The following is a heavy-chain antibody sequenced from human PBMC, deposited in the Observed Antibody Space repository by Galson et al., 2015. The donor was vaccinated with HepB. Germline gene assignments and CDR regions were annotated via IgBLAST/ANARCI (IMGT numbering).Heavy chain of an antibody. J-gene: IGHJ5*02. CDR3: ARDKADYEFWGGLVGLDA. CDR1: YAFTSYYI. Sequence: MSPSSTASYAFTSYYIRCWLRPPPQKRLGWICNIYYNGSTNYNQTLKSRVTMSADTSTNQFSLKLSILTSADTAVYYCARDKADYEFWGGLVGLDAWGQGTLVTVSA. D-gene: IGHD3-3*01. CDR2: IYYNGST. V-gene: IGHV4-59*01.